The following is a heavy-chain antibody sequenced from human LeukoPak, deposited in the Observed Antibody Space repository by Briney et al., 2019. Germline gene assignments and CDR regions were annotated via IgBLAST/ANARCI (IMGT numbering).Heavy chain of an antibody. CDR3: ARDRVAVGALYYFDY. V-gene: IGHV4-4*07. CDR2: IYTSDST. Sequence: SETLSLTCTVSGGSTSSFYWSWIRHPAGKGLEWIGRIYTSDSTNYNPSLKSRVTMSIDTSMNQFSLKLSSVTAADTAVYYCARDRVAVGALYYFDYWGRGTLVTVSS. CDR1: GGSTSSFY. J-gene: IGHJ4*02. D-gene: IGHD6-19*01.